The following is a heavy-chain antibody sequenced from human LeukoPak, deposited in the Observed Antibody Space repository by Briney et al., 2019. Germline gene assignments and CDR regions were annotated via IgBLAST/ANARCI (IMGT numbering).Heavy chain of an antibody. Sequence: AGGSLRLSCEASGFTFSSYEMNWVRQAPGKGLEWVSYITSSAGTTYYADSVKGRFTISRDNAKNSLYLQMNSLRAEDTAVYYCAREPYGSSWSYFDYWGQGTLVTVSS. CDR1: GFTFSSYE. J-gene: IGHJ4*02. D-gene: IGHD6-13*01. CDR2: ITSSAGTT. CDR3: AREPYGSSWSYFDY. V-gene: IGHV3-48*03.